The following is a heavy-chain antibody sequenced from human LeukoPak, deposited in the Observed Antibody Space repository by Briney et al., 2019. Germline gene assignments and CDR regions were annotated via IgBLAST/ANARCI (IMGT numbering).Heavy chain of an antibody. CDR3: ARGYSYGYGYYYYYYMDV. CDR1: GGSFSGYY. J-gene: IGHJ6*03. V-gene: IGHV4-34*01. Sequence: KPSETLSLTCAVYGGSFSGYYWSWIRQPPGKGLEWIGEINHSGSTNYNPSLKSRVTISVDTSKNQFSLKLSSVTAADTAVYYCARGYSYGYGYYYYYYMDVWGKGTTVTVSS. CDR2: INHSGST. D-gene: IGHD5-18*01.